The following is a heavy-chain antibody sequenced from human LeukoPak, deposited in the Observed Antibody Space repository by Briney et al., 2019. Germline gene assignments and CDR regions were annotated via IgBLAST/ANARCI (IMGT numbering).Heavy chain of an antibody. CDR1: GFTFSSYA. D-gene: IGHD1-1*01. CDR3: AKNRGWNVYYFDY. J-gene: IGHJ4*02. CDR2: IYGGGST. V-gene: IGHV3-66*01. Sequence: AGGSLRLSCAASGFTFSSYAMSWVRQAPGKGLEWVSVIYGGGSTYYADSVKGRFTISRDNSKNTLYLQMNSLRAEDTAVYYCAKNRGWNVYYFDYWGQGTLVTVSS.